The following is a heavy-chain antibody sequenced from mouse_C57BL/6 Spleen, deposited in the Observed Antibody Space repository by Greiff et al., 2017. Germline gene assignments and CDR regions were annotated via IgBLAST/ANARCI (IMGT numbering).Heavy chain of an antibody. CDR1: GYTFTSYW. CDR2: IDPNSGGT. D-gene: IGHD2-5*01. V-gene: IGHV1-62-3*01. J-gene: IGHJ4*01. CDR3: AIDNRNYDWAMDD. Sequence: QVQLQQPGAELVKPGASVKLSCKASGYTFTSYWMHWVKQRPGRGLEWIGRIDPNSGGTNYNEKFKSKATLTVDKSSSTAYMQLSSLTSEDSAVYYGAIDNRNYDWAMDDWGKGTSVTVSS.